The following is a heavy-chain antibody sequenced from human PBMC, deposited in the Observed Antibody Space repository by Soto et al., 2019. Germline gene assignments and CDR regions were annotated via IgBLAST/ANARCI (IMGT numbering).Heavy chain of an antibody. CDR1: GYTFTSYG. V-gene: IGHV1-18*01. J-gene: IGHJ4*01. Sequence: ASVKVSCKASGYTFTSYGISWVRQAPGQGLEWMGWISAYNGNTNYAQKLQGRVTMTTDTSTSTAYMELSSLRSEDTAVYYCARSAKLNDFWSGYYTGIVGGFDYWG. CDR2: ISAYNGNT. D-gene: IGHD3-3*01. CDR3: ARSAKLNDFWSGYYTGIVGGFDY.